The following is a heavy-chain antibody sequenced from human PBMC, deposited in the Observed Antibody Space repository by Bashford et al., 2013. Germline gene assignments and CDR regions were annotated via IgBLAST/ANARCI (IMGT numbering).Heavy chain of an antibody. V-gene: IGHV4-39*01. CDR2: IYYYVRT. Sequence: SETLSLTCSVSGGSITSVSSYWGWVRQPPRKGLEWIGIIYYYVRTSYNPSLKSRLTISRDTSKNQFSLKLSSVTAADTAVYYCAAYREATMFDSWGQGTLVTVSS. D-gene: IGHD5-12*01. J-gene: IGHJ5*01. CDR1: GGSITSVSSY. CDR3: AAYREATMFDS.